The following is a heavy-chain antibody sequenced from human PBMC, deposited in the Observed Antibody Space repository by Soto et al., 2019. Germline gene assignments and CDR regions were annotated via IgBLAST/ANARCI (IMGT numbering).Heavy chain of an antibody. V-gene: IGHV3-49*03. Sequence: GGSLRLSCTASGFTFGDYAMSWFRQAPGKGLEWVGFIRSKAYGGTTEYAASVKGRFTISRDDSKSIAYLQMNSLKTEDTAVYYCTRDRDILTGYLHIQFDYWGQGTLVTVSS. J-gene: IGHJ4*02. CDR3: TRDRDILTGYLHIQFDY. D-gene: IGHD3-9*01. CDR2: IRSKAYGGTT. CDR1: GFTFGDYA.